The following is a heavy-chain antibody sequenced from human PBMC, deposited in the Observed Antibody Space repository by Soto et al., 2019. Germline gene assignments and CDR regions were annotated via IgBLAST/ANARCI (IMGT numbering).Heavy chain of an antibody. J-gene: IGHJ4*02. CDR1: GGSISSGDYY. CDR3: ARITKYASSADSSPYYFDY. D-gene: IGHD3-22*01. V-gene: IGHV4-30-4*01. CDR2: IYYSGGT. Sequence: QVQLQESGQGLVKPSQPLSLTCTVSGGSISSGDYYWSWIRQPPGKGLEWIGYIYYSGGTYYNPSLKSQVTISLDTSMFQFSLQLSSVTAAYPAVYYCARITKYASSADSSPYYFDYWCQGTLVTVSS.